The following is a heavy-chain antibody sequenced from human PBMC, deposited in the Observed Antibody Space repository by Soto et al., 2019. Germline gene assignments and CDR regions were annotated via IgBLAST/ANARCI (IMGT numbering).Heavy chain of an antibody. Sequence: SETLSLTCTVSGGSISSYYWSWIRQPPGKGLEWIGYIYYSGSTNYNPSLKSRLTISVDTSKNQFSLKLSSVTAADTAVYYCARGVANRYGFGDPCGQGTLVTVSS. CDR3: ARGVANRYGFGDP. J-gene: IGHJ5*02. D-gene: IGHD5-18*01. CDR1: GGSISSYY. CDR2: IYYSGST. V-gene: IGHV4-59*08.